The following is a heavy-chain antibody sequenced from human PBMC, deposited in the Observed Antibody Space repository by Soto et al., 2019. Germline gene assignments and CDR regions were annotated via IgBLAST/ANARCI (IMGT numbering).Heavy chain of an antibody. J-gene: IGHJ6*02. Sequence: QVQLVESGGGLVKPGGSLRLSCAASGFTFSDYYMSWFRQAPGKGLEWVAYISSSGSTIYYADSVKGRFTISRDNAKNSLYLQMNSLRAEDTAVYYCARDQRRVYYAFWSGPREDGDVWGQGTTVTVSS. CDR2: ISSSGSTI. CDR1: GFTFSDYY. V-gene: IGHV3-11*01. CDR3: ARDQRRVYYAFWSGPREDGDV. D-gene: IGHD3-3*01.